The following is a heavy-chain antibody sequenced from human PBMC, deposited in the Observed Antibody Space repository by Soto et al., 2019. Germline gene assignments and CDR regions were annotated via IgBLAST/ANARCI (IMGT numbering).Heavy chain of an antibody. J-gene: IGHJ6*02. V-gene: IGHV1-18*01. CDR2: ISAYNGNT. CDR3: ARSQGSSTSLEIYYYYYSGMDV. D-gene: IGHD2-2*01. CDR1: GYTFTSYG. Sequence: ASVKVSCKASGYTFTSYGISWVRQAPGQGLEWMGWISAYNGNTNYAQKFQGRVTITADESTSTAYMELSSLRSEDTAVYYCARSQGSSTSLEIYYYYYSGMDVWGQGTTVTVSS.